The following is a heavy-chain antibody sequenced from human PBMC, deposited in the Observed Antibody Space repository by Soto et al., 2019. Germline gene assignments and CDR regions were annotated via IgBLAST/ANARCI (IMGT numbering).Heavy chain of an antibody. CDR3: AKSQEIGTHFFDS. D-gene: IGHD6-13*01. CDR2: IGTAGDT. V-gene: IGHV3-13*01. Sequence: GGSLRLSCEASGFTFSGFDMHWVSQPTGKGLEWVSSIGTAGDTYYAVSVKGRFTISRDNAKNSLSLQMNSLRAGDMAVYFCAKSQEIGTHFFDSWGQGTQVTVS. CDR1: GFTFSGFD. J-gene: IGHJ4*02.